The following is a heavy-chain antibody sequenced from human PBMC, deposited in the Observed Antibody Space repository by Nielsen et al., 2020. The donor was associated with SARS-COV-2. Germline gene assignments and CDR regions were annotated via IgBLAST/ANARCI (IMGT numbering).Heavy chain of an antibody. Sequence: ASVKVSCKASGHTSIDFHIHWVRQAPGQSLQWMGWIHVGSGNTKYSPNFQDRVTFTRDTSATTALMELSSLKSEDTAVYFCVIVTAALAFDPWGQGSLVTVSS. CDR3: VIVTAALAFDP. V-gene: IGHV1-3*01. CDR2: IHVGSGNT. D-gene: IGHD3-16*02. J-gene: IGHJ5*02. CDR1: GHTSIDFH.